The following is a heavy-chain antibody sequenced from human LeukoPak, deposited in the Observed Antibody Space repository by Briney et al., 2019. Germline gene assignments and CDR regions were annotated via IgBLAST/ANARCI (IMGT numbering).Heavy chain of an antibody. CDR3: ARDRRDGYINDY. CDR2: ISSNSSYI. V-gene: IGHV3-21*01. Sequence: GGSLRLSCAASGFTFSSYSMNWARQAPGKGLEWVSSISSNSSYIYYADSVKGRFTISRDNAKNSLYLQMNSLRSEDRDVYYCARDRRDGYINDYWGQGTLVTVSS. J-gene: IGHJ4*02. D-gene: IGHD5-24*01. CDR1: GFTFSSYS.